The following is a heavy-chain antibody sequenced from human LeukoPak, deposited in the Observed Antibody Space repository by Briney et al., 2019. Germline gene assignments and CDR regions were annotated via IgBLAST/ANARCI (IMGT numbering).Heavy chain of an antibody. CDR2: ISGSGGST. J-gene: IGHJ4*02. V-gene: IGHV3-23*01. CDR1: GFTFSSYA. D-gene: IGHD5-18*01. Sequence: GGSLRLSCAASGFTFSSYAMSWVRQAPGRGLEWVSAISGSGGSTYYADSVKGRFTVSRENPKNTLYLQMNSPRAEDTAVYYCAKGRGYSYGYRYYFDYWGQGTLVTVSS. CDR3: AKGRGYSYGYRYYFDY.